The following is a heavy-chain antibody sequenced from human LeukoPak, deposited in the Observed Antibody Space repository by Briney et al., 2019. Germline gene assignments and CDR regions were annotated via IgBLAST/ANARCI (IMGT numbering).Heavy chain of an antibody. Sequence: GGSLRLSCAASGFTFTSFAMGWVRQAPGKGLEWVSTISGTGGSTFYADSVKGRFTISRDNSKNTLYLQMNSLRAEDTAVYWCAKRRNYYDSDGFSVDYWGQGTLVTVSS. CDR3: AKRRNYYDSDGFSVDY. D-gene: IGHD3-22*01. V-gene: IGHV3-23*01. CDR2: ISGTGGST. J-gene: IGHJ4*02. CDR1: GFTFTSFA.